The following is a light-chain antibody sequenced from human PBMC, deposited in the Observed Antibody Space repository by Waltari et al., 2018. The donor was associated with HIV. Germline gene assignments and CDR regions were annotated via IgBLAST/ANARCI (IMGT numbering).Light chain of an antibody. CDR2: EVS. V-gene: IGLV2-23*02. Sequence: QSALTQPASVSGSPGQSITISCTGTSSDVGGYNLVSWYQQHPGKAPKLMIYEVSKRLSGVSKRFSGSKSGNTASLTISGLQAEDEADYYCCAYAGSTTDVIVGGGTKLTVL. J-gene: IGLJ2*01. CDR1: SSDVGGYNL. CDR3: CAYAGSTTDVI.